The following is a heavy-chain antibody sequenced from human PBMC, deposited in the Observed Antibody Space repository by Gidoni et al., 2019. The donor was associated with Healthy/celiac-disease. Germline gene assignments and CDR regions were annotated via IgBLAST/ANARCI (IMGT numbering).Heavy chain of an antibody. CDR1: GYTFTGSY. Sequence: QVQLVQSGAEVKKPGASVKVSCKASGYTFTGSYMHWGRQAPGQGLEWMGWINPNSGGTNYAQKFQGRVTMTRDTSISTAYMELSRLRSDDTAVYYCARDRTSITIFGVVPEGYGMDVWGQGTTVTVSS. CDR3: ARDRTSITIFGVVPEGYGMDV. D-gene: IGHD3-3*01. J-gene: IGHJ6*02. V-gene: IGHV1-2*02. CDR2: INPNSGGT.